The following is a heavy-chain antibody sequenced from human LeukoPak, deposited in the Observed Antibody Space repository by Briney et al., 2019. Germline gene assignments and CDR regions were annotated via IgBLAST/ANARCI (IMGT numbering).Heavy chain of an antibody. CDR2: INPNSGGT. V-gene: IGHV1-2*06. Sequence: GATVKVSCXAPGYTFTGYYMHWVRRAPGQGLEWMARINPNSGGTNYAQKFQGRVTMTRDTSISTAYMELSRLRSDDTAVYYCARLPEGIAVAGRRYMDVWGKGTTVTVSS. CDR3: ARLPEGIAVAGRRYMDV. CDR1: GYTFTGYY. D-gene: IGHD6-19*01. J-gene: IGHJ6*03.